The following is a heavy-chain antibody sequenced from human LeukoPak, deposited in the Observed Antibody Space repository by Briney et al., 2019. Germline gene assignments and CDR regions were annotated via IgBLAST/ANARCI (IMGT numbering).Heavy chain of an antibody. D-gene: IGHD3-22*01. Sequence: PGGSLRPSCAASGFTVSSNYMSWVRQAPGKGLEWVSVIYSGGSTYYADSVKGRFTISRDNSKNTLYLQMNSLRAEDTAVYYCARDSSGYYLPAFDIWGQGTMVTVSS. CDR1: GFTVSSNY. CDR2: IYSGGST. J-gene: IGHJ3*02. CDR3: ARDSSGYYLPAFDI. V-gene: IGHV3-53*01.